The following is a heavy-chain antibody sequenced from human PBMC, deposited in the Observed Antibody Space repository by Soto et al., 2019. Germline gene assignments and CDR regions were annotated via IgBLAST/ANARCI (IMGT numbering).Heavy chain of an antibody. CDR3: ARSRVVVTAIRYYYGMDA. D-gene: IGHD2-21*02. CDR1: GGSFSGYY. Sequence: SETLSLTCAVYGGSFSGYYWSWIRQPPGKGLEWIGEINHSGSTNYNPSLKSRVTISVDTSKNQFSLKLSSVTAADTAVYYCARSRVVVTAIRYYYGMDAWGQGTTVTVSS. J-gene: IGHJ6*02. CDR2: INHSGST. V-gene: IGHV4-34*01.